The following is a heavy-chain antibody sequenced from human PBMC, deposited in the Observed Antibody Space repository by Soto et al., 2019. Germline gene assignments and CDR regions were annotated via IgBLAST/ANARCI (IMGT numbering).Heavy chain of an antibody. Sequence: QVQLVQSGAEVKKPGASVKVSCKASGYNFMPYGVNWVRQAPGQGLEWMGWISPWKGYTNYAQSFQGRVTMTTDTSTSTAYMELRSLTSDDTAVYYCARDLDPSGSYYTDYWGPGTLVTVSS. D-gene: IGHD3-10*01. V-gene: IGHV1-18*04. CDR3: ARDLDPSGSYYTDY. CDR2: ISPWKGYT. CDR1: GYNFMPYG. J-gene: IGHJ4*02.